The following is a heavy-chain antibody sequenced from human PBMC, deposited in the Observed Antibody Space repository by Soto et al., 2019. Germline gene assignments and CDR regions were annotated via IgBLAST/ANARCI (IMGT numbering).Heavy chain of an antibody. CDR1: GYSFTSYW. D-gene: IGHD2-2*01. CDR3: ARSGKYCSSTSCYLGVNYYYYGMDV. J-gene: IGHJ6*02. V-gene: IGHV5-51*01. CDR2: IYPGDSDT. Sequence: GESLKISCKGSGYSFTSYWIGWVRQMPGKGLEWMGIIYPGDSDTRYSPSFQGQVTISADKSISTAYLQWSSLKASDTAMYYCARSGKYCSSTSCYLGVNYYYYGMDVWGQGT.